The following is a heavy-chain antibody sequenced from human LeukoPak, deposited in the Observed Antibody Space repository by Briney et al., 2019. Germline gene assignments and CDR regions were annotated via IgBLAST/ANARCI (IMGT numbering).Heavy chain of an antibody. CDR3: AREEQLVLRYDY. Sequence: ASVKVSCKTSGYSFTNYGITWVRQAPGQGLEWMGWISGYNSKPFYAQNFQGRVTMTTDTSTSTVYMEVRSLRSDDTAVYYCAREEQLVLRYDYWGQGTLVTVSS. J-gene: IGHJ4*02. V-gene: IGHV1-18*01. CDR1: GYSFTNYG. D-gene: IGHD6-13*01. CDR2: ISGYNSKP.